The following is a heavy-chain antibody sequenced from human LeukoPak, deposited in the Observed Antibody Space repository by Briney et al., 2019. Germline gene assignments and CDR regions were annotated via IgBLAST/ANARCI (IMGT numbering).Heavy chain of an antibody. CDR2: MSNDGTYK. CDR1: GFTFSSYD. Sequence: PGGSLRLSCAASGFTFSSYDIHWVRQAPGKGLEWVAVMSNDGTYKYYAESVKGRFTVSRDDSKNTLYLQMNSLRLEDTAVYYCVKDAGSGIVADEFDYWGQGTLVTVSS. CDR3: VKDAGSGIVADEFDY. J-gene: IGHJ4*02. D-gene: IGHD3-22*01. V-gene: IGHV3-30*18.